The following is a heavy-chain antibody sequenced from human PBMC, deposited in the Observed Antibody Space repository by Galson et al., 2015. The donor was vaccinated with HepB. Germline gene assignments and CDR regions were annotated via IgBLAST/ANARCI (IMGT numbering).Heavy chain of an antibody. CDR1: GFTFDGYA. Sequence: LRLSCAASGFTFDGYAMHWVRQAPGKGLEWVSSISWNSGNTGYADSVKGRFTISRDNAKNSLYLQMNSLRAEDTALYYCAKDLWFGELQQGNWFDPWGQGTLVTVSS. CDR3: AKDLWFGELQQGNWFDP. D-gene: IGHD3-10*01. CDR2: ISWNSGNT. V-gene: IGHV3-9*01. J-gene: IGHJ5*02.